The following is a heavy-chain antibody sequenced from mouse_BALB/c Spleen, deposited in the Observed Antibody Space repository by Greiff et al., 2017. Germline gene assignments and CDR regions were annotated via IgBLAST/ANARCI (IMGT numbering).Heavy chain of an antibody. CDR1: GFTFSSYA. V-gene: IGHV5-9-3*01. CDR3: ARHQDDYDAGFAY. D-gene: IGHD2-4*01. CDR2: ISSGGSYT. J-gene: IGHJ3*01. Sequence: EVQRVESGGGLVKPGGSLKLSCAASGFTFSSYAMSWVRQTPEKRLEWVATISSGGSYTYYPDSVKGRFTISRDNAKNTLYLQMSSLRSEDTAMYYCARHQDDYDAGFAYWGQGTLVTVSA.